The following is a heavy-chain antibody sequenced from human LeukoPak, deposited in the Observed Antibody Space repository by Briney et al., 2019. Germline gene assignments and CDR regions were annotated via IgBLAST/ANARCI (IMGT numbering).Heavy chain of an antibody. Sequence: PSQTLSLTCTVSGGSISSGSYYWSWIRQPAGKGLEWIGRIYTSGSTNYNPSLKSRVTISVDTSKNQFSLKLSSVTAADTAVYYCARGGIIIVPAAKAPSPHYMDVWGKGTTVTVSS. J-gene: IGHJ6*03. CDR1: GGSISSGSYY. D-gene: IGHD2-2*01. CDR2: IYTSGST. V-gene: IGHV4-61*02. CDR3: ARGGIIIVPAAKAPSPHYMDV.